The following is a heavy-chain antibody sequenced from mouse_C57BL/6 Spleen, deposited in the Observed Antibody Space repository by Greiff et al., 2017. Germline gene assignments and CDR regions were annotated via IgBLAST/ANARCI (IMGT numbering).Heavy chain of an antibody. CDR2: ISDGGSYT. CDR1: GFTFSSYA. CDR3: AREHGGSSPYFDY. Sequence: EVQGVESGGGLVKPGGSLKLSCAASGFTFSSYAMSWVRQTPEKRLEWVATISDGGSYTYYPDNVKGRFTISRDNAKNNLYLQMSHLKSEDTAMYYCAREHGGSSPYFDYWGQGTTLTVSS. J-gene: IGHJ2*01. V-gene: IGHV5-4*01. D-gene: IGHD1-1*01.